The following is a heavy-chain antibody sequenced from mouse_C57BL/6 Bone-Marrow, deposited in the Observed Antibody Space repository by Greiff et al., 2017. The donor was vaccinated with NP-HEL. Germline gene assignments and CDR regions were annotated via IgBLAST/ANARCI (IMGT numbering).Heavy chain of an antibody. J-gene: IGHJ3*01. CDR3: ARAWLLPFAY. D-gene: IGHD2-3*01. Sequence: QVQLQQPGAELVKPGASVKLSCKASGYTFTSYWMQWVKQRPGQGLEWIGEIDPSDSYTNYNQKFKGKATLTVDTSSSTAYMQLSSLTSEDSAVYYCARAWLLPFAYWGQGTRVTVSA. CDR1: GYTFTSYW. CDR2: IDPSDSYT. V-gene: IGHV1-50*01.